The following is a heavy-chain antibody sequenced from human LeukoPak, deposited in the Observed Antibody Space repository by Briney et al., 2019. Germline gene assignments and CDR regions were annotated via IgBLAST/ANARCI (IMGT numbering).Heavy chain of an antibody. Sequence: PSETLSLTCTVSGGSISSSSYYWGWIRQPPGKGLEWIGSIYYSGSTYYNPSLKSRVTISVDTSKNQFSLKLSSVTAADTAVYYCARLSHGDYVCTWGQGTLVTVS. CDR1: GGSISSSSYY. CDR3: ARLSHGDYVCT. V-gene: IGHV4-39*01. J-gene: IGHJ5*02. D-gene: IGHD4-17*01. CDR2: IYYSGST.